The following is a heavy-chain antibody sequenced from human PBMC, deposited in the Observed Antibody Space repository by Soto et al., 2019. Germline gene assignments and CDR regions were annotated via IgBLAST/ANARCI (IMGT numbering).Heavy chain of an antibody. CDR2: IIPMFGTL. J-gene: IGHJ6*02. CDR1: GGIFNNYA. V-gene: IGHV1-69*13. Sequence: SVKVSCKASGGIFNNYAISWVRQAPGQGLEWMGGIIPMFGTLNYAQKFQGRVTIAADESTSTAYMELTSLRSEDTAVYYCAPGLRTGNHSMHVWDQGTTVTVSS. D-gene: IGHD2-15*01. CDR3: APGLRTGNHSMHV.